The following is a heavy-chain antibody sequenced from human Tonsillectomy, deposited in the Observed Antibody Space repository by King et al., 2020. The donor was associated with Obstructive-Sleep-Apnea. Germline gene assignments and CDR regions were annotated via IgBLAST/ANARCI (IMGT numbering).Heavy chain of an antibody. V-gene: IGHV3-15*01. CDR2: VKSKADGGAT. CDR1: AFSFRDAW. CDR3: SKDGFYDYIWGTYRYISR. Sequence: VQLVESGGGLVKPGGSLRLSCVASAFSFRDAWMSWVRQAPGKGLEWLGHVKSKADGGATDYAAPVKGRFTISRDDSKNTLFLHMNRLKTEDTAVYYCSKDGFYDYIWGTYRYISRWGQGTLVTVSS. J-gene: IGHJ4*02. D-gene: IGHD3-16*02.